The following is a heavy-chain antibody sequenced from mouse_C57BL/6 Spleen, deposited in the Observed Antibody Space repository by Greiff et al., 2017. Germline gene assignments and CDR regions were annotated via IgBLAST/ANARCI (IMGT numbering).Heavy chain of an antibody. Sequence: VQLQQSGPELVKPGASVKISCKASGYSFTSYYIHWVKQRPGQGLEWIGWIYPGSGNTKYNEKFKGKATLTADTSSSTAYMQLSSLTSEDSAVYYCARPYCYGSSYWFAYWGQGTLVTVSA. CDR1: GYSFTSYY. V-gene: IGHV1-66*01. CDR3: ARPYCYGSSYWFAY. J-gene: IGHJ3*01. D-gene: IGHD1-1*01. CDR2: IYPGSGNT.